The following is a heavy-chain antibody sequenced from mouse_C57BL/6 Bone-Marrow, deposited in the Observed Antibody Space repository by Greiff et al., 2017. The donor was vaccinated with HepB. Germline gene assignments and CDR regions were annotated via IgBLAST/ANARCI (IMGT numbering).Heavy chain of an antibody. CDR1: GYAFSSSW. J-gene: IGHJ4*01. Sequence: QVTLKVSGPELVKPGASVKISCKASGYAFSSSWMNWVKQRPGKGLEWIGRIYPGDGDTNYNGKFKGKATLTADKASSTAYMQLSSLTSEDSAVYFCATLTTVVAYDAMDYWGQGTSVTVSS. V-gene: IGHV1-82*01. D-gene: IGHD1-1*01. CDR2: IYPGDGDT. CDR3: ATLTTVVAYDAMDY.